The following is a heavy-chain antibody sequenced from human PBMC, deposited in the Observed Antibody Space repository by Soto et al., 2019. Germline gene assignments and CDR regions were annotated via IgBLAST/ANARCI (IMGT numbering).Heavy chain of an antibody. V-gene: IGHV4-34*01. CDR2: INHRGST. J-gene: IGHJ5*02. CDR3: ERTYIVAPSWLHP. Sequence: SETLSLTCAVSGESCIGYYWTWIRQPPGKGLEWIGEINHRGSTNYNPSLKSRVSISIDTSKNQFSLKLTSVTAADTSVYYCERTYIVAPSWLHPWGKGTLVTVSS. D-gene: IGHD5-12*01. CDR1: GESCIGYY.